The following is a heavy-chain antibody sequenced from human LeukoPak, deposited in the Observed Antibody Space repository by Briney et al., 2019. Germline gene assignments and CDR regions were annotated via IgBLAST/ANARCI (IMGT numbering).Heavy chain of an antibody. J-gene: IGHJ4*02. V-gene: IGHV3-30-3*01. Sequence: GGSLRLSCAASGFTLSSYAMHWVRQAPGKGLEWVAVISYDGSNKYYADSVKGRFTISRDNSKNTLYLQMNSLRAEDTAVYYCASPYSPTGYWGQGTLVTVSS. CDR2: ISYDGSNK. D-gene: IGHD4-11*01. CDR3: ASPYSPTGY. CDR1: GFTLSSYA.